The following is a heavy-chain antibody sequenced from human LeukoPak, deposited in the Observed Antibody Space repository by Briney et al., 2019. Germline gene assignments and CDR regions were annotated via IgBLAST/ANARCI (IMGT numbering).Heavy chain of an antibody. V-gene: IGHV4-30-2*01. CDR1: GFSLSTSGMC. CDR2: INHSGST. Sequence: LVNPTQTLTLTCTFSGFSLSTSGMCVSWIRQPPGKALEWIGEINHSGSTNYNPSLKSRVTISVDTSKNQFSLKLSPVTAADTAVYYCARGRRFGERLDYWGQGTLVTVSS. CDR3: ARGRRFGERLDY. D-gene: IGHD3-10*01. J-gene: IGHJ4*02.